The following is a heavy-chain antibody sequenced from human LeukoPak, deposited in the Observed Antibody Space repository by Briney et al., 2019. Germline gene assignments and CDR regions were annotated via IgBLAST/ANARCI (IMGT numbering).Heavy chain of an antibody. V-gene: IGHV3-48*03. D-gene: IGHD2-15*01. J-gene: IGHJ3*02. CDR3: AKDRMGSGAFDI. Sequence: GGSLRLSCAASGFTFSSYEMNWVRQAPGKGLEWVSYISSSGSTIYYADSVKGRFTISRDNAKNSLYLQMNSLRAEDTALYYCAKDRMGSGAFDIWGQGTMVTVSS. CDR1: GFTFSSYE. CDR2: ISSSGSTI.